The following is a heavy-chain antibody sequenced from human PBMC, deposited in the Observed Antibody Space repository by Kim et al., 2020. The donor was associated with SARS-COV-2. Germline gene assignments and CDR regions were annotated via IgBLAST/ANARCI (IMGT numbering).Heavy chain of an antibody. CDR2: IWYDGSNK. J-gene: IGHJ6*02. Sequence: GGSLRLSCAASGFTFSSYAMHWVRQAPGKGLEWVAVIWYDGSNKYYADSVKGRFTISRDNSKNTLYLQMNSLRAEDTAVYYCAKEGRYYDSSGYYNYGMDVWGQGTTVTVSS. V-gene: IGHV3-33*06. CDR3: AKEGRYYDSSGYYNYGMDV. CDR1: GFTFSSYA. D-gene: IGHD3-22*01.